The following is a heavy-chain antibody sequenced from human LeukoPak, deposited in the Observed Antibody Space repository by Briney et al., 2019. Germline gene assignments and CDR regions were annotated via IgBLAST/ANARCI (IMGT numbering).Heavy chain of an antibody. D-gene: IGHD5/OR15-5a*01. CDR3: ASTIKDAFDI. J-gene: IGHJ3*02. V-gene: IGHV4-59*12. CDR1: GGSISSYY. Sequence: KPSETLSLTCTVSGGSISSYYWSWIRQPPGKGLEWIGEIYHSGSTNYNPSLKSRVTISVDKSKNQFSLKLSSVTAADTAVYYCASTIKDAFDIWGQGTMVTVSS. CDR2: IYHSGST.